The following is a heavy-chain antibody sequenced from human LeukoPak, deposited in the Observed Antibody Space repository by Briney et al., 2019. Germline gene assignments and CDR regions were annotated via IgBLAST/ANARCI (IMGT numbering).Heavy chain of an antibody. J-gene: IGHJ4*02. CDR3: AKAGSIKFDF. CDR1: GFTFSSYG. D-gene: IGHD1-26*01. Sequence: HAGGSLRLSCAASGFTFSSYGMHWVRQAPGKGLEWVTFIRYDGSNKFYADSVKGRFTISRDNSKNTLYLRMNSLRAEDTAVYYCAKAGSIKFDFWGQGTLVTVSS. V-gene: IGHV3-30*02. CDR2: IRYDGSNK.